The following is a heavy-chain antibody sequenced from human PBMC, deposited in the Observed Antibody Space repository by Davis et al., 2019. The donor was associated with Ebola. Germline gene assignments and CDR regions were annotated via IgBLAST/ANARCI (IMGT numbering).Heavy chain of an antibody. V-gene: IGHV4-39*01. Sequence: SETLSLTCTVSGGSISSGGYYWSWIRQHPGKGLEWIGYIYYSGSTYYNPSLKSRVTISVDTSKNQFSLKLSSVTAADTAVYYCARQEGGLLWWPFDYWGQGTLVTVSS. CDR3: ARQEGGLLWWPFDY. J-gene: IGHJ4*02. CDR2: IYYSGST. CDR1: GGSISSGGYY. D-gene: IGHD2-21*01.